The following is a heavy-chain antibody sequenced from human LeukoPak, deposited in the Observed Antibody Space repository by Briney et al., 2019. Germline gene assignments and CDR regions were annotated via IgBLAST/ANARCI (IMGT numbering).Heavy chain of an antibody. V-gene: IGHV3-9*01. CDR3: AKDKSRVGATTTFDY. D-gene: IGHD1-26*01. CDR1: GFTFDDYA. CDR2: ISWNSGSI. Sequence: GGSLRLSCAASGFTFDDYAMHWVRQAPGKGLEWVSGISWNSGSIGYADSAKGRFTISRDNAKNSLYLQMNSLRAEDTALYYCAKDKSRVGATTTFDYWGQGTLVTVSS. J-gene: IGHJ4*02.